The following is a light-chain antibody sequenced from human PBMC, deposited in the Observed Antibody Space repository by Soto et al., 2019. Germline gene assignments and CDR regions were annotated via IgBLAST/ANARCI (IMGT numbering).Light chain of an antibody. V-gene: IGKV1-5*03. CDR3: QQYDSYSLRT. CDR1: QTITTS. J-gene: IGKJ1*01. Sequence: DIQMTQSPSTLSASVGDRVTITCRASQTITTSLAWYQQKPGKAPKLLIYKASSLESGVPSRISGSGSGTEFTLTISSLQPDDFATYCCQQYDSYSLRTFGQGTRVEI. CDR2: KAS.